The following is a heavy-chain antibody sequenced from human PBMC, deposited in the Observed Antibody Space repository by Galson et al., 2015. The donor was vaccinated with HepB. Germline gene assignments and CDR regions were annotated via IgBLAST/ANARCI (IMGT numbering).Heavy chain of an antibody. J-gene: IGHJ3*02. D-gene: IGHD5-12*01. CDR2: ISAYNGNT. CDR3: ARDGHSGYVHYNHDAFDI. V-gene: IGHV1-18*01. Sequence: SVKVSCKASGYTFTSYGISWVRQAPGQGLEWMGWISAYNGNTNYAQKLQGRVTMTTDTSTSTAYMELRSLRSDDTAVYYCARDGHSGYVHYNHDAFDIWGQGTMVTVSS. CDR1: GYTFTSYG.